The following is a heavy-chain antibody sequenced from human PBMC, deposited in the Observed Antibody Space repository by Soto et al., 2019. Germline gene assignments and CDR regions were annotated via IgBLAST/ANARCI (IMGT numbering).Heavy chain of an antibody. V-gene: IGHV1-69*13. CDR3: ARGITGTTFPQGEPKNWFDP. CDR1: GCTFSSYA. CDR2: IIPIFGTA. Sequence: SVKVSCKASGCTFSSYAISWVRQAPGQGLEWMGGIIPIFGTANYAQKFQGRVTITADESTSTAYMELSSLRSEDTAVYYCARGITGTTFPQGEPKNWFDPWGQGTLVTVSS. D-gene: IGHD1-7*01. J-gene: IGHJ5*02.